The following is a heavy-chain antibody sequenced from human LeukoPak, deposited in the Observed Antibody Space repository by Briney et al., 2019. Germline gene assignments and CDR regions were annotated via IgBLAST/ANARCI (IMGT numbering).Heavy chain of an antibody. V-gene: IGHV3-23*01. Sequence: AGGSLRLSCAASGFTFSSYAMSWVRQAPGKGLEWVSAISGSGGSTYYADSVKGRFTISRDNPKNTLCLQMNSLRAEDTAVYYCAKDRRNGPFDYWGQGTLVTVSS. J-gene: IGHJ4*02. CDR2: ISGSGGST. CDR1: GFTFSSYA. D-gene: IGHD1-14*01. CDR3: AKDRRNGPFDY.